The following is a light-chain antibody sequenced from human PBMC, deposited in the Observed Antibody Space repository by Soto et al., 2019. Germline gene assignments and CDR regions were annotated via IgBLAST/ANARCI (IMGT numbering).Light chain of an antibody. V-gene: IGLV2-11*01. CDR2: DVS. CDR3: CSYAGSYTDV. Sequence: QSALTQPRSVSGSPGQSVTISCTGTSSDVGGYNYVSWYQQHPGKAPKLMIYDVSKRPSGVPDRFSGSKSGNTASLTISGLQAEGEADYYCCSYAGSYTDVFGTGTKVTVL. J-gene: IGLJ1*01. CDR1: SSDVGGYNY.